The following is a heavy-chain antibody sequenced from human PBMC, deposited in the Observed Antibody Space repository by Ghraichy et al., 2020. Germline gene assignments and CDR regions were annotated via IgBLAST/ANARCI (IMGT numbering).Heavy chain of an antibody. CDR3: ARGGLGYCSGGSCYSHWFDP. V-gene: IGHV1-8*01. J-gene: IGHJ5*02. Sequence: ASVKVSCKASGYTFTSYDINWVRQATGQGLEWMGWMNPNSGNTGYAQKFQGRVTMTRNTSISTAYMELSSLRSEDTAVYYCARGGLGYCSGGSCYSHWFDPWGQGTLVTVSS. CDR1: GYTFTSYD. D-gene: IGHD2-15*01. CDR2: MNPNSGNT.